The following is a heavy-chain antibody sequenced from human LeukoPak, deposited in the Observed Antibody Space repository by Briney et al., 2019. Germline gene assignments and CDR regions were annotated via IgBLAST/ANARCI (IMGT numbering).Heavy chain of an antibody. J-gene: IGHJ6*02. Sequence: PGGSLRLSCAASGFTFSSYSMNWVPQAPGKGLEWVSYISSSSSTIYYADSVKGRFTISRDNAKNSLYLQMNSLRDEDTAVYYCARDQVVVAATNPPNYYYYGMDVWGQGTTVTVSS. CDR3: ARDQVVVAATNPPNYYYYGMDV. CDR1: GFTFSSYS. D-gene: IGHD2-15*01. V-gene: IGHV3-48*02. CDR2: ISSSSSTI.